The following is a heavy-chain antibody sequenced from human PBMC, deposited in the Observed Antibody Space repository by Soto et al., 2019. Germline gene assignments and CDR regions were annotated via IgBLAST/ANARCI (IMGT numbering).Heavy chain of an antibody. Sequence: EVQLVESGGGLVQPGRSLRLSCAASGFTFDDYAMHWVRQAPGKGLEWVSGISWNSGSIGYADSVKGRFTISRDNAKNSLYLQMNSLRAEDPALYYCAKAHSLGAFDIWGQGTMVTVSS. CDR2: ISWNSGSI. D-gene: IGHD6-13*01. J-gene: IGHJ3*02. V-gene: IGHV3-9*01. CDR3: AKAHSLGAFDI. CDR1: GFTFDDYA.